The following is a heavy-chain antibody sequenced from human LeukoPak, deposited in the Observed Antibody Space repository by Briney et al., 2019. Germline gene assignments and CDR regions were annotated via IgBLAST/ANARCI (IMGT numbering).Heavy chain of an antibody. J-gene: IGHJ4*02. CDR1: GFTVSSNY. CDR3: ALSVPGGYQKFDY. CDR2: IYSGGST. D-gene: IGHD5-12*01. Sequence: GGSLRLSCAASGFTVSSNYMSWVRQAPGKGLEWVSVIYSGGSTYYADSVKGRFTISRDNSKNTLYLQMNSLRAEDTAVYYCALSVPGGYQKFDYWGQGTLVTVSS. V-gene: IGHV3-53*01.